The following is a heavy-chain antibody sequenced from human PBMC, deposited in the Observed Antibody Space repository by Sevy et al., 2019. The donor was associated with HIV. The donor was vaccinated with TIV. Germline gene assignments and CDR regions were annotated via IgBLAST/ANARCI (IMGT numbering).Heavy chain of an antibody. CDR2: IYYSGST. D-gene: IGHD6-13*01. J-gene: IGHJ4*02. CDR1: GDSLSSNDYY. V-gene: IGHV4-39*02. CDR3: AREGPRIAQFDY. Sequence: SETLSLTCTVSGDSLSSNDYYWAWIRQPPGKGLDWIGSIYYSGSTYYNPSLKSRVTISVDTSKNQFSLKLRSVIAADTAVYYCAREGPRIAQFDYWGQGTLVTVSS.